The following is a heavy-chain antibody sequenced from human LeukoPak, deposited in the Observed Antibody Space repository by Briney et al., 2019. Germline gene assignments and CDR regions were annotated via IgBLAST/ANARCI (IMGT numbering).Heavy chain of an antibody. CDR2: IYYSGST. D-gene: IGHD3-10*01. CDR3: AREAGYYGSGSYSGAFDI. V-gene: IGHV4-39*02. J-gene: IGHJ3*02. Sequence: SETLSLTCTVSGGSISSGSYYWGWIRQPPGKGLEWIGSIYYSGSTYYNPSLKSRVTKSVDTSKNQFSLKLSSVTAADTAVYYCAREAGYYGSGSYSGAFDIWGQGTMVTVSS. CDR1: GGSISSGSYY.